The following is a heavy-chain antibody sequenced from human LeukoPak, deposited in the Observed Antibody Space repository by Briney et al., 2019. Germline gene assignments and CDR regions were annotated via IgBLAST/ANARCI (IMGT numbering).Heavy chain of an antibody. CDR1: GGSISSSPYY. V-gene: IGHV4-39*07. CDR2: IYYSGST. Sequence: SGTLSLTCAVSGGSISSSPYYWGWVRQPPGKGLEWIGIIYYSGSTYYNPSLKNRVTISLDTTKNHFSLQLTSVTAADTAVYYCARDSAMGAASFDYWGQGTLVTVSS. D-gene: IGHD2-15*01. J-gene: IGHJ4*02. CDR3: ARDSAMGAASFDY.